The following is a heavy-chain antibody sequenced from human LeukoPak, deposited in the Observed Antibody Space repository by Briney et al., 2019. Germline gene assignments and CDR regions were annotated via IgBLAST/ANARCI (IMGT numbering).Heavy chain of an antibody. Sequence: SETLSLTCTVSGGSISSSHWGWIRQPPGKGLEWIGSIYYSGSTYYNPSLKSRVTISVDTSKSQFSLKLSSVTAADTAVYYCARSIAVAEGYFDYWGQGTLVTVSS. J-gene: IGHJ4*02. CDR1: GGSISSSH. CDR3: ARSIAVAEGYFDY. D-gene: IGHD6-19*01. CDR2: IYYSGST. V-gene: IGHV4-39*07.